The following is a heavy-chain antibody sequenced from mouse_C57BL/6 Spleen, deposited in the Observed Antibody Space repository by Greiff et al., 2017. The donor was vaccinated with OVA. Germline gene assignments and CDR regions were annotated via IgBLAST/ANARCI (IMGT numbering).Heavy chain of an antibody. CDR1: GFSLTSYG. D-gene: IGHD1-1*01. Sequence: VMLVESGPGLVAPSQSLSITCTVSGFSLTSYGVHWVRQPPGKGLEWLVVIWSDGSTTYNSALKSRLSISKDNSKSQVFLKMNSLQTDDTAMYYCARQGTYYGSSYAYAMDYWGQGTSVTVSS. V-gene: IGHV2-6-1*01. CDR3: ARQGTYYGSSYAYAMDY. CDR2: IWSDGST. J-gene: IGHJ4*01.